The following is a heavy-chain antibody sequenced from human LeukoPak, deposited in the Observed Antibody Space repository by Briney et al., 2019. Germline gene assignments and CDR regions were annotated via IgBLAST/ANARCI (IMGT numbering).Heavy chain of an antibody. J-gene: IGHJ4*02. D-gene: IGHD3-10*01. CDR1: GGSISSGGYS. CDR3: VRHCYASGSDPLCYFDY. CDR2: IYHSGST. V-gene: IGHV4-30-2*01. Sequence: SETLSLTCAVSGGSISSGGYSWSWIRQPPGKGLEWIGYIYHSGSTYYNPSLKSRVTISIDTSKNQFSLKVSSVTAADTAVYYCVRHCYASGSDPLCYFDYWGQGTLVTVSS.